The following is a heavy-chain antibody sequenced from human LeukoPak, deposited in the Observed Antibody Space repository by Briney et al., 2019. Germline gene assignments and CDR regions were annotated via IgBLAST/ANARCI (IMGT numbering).Heavy chain of an antibody. J-gene: IGHJ4*02. CDR1: GFTFSSYW. CDR2: IKQDGSEK. V-gene: IGHV3-7*01. D-gene: IGHD4-11*01. Sequence: GGSLRLSCAASGFTFSSYWMSWVRRAPGKGLEWVANIKQDGSEKYYVDSVKGRFTISRDNAKNSLYLQMNSLRAEDTAAYYCARDSVTTYFDYWGQGTLVTVSS. CDR3: ARDSVTTYFDY.